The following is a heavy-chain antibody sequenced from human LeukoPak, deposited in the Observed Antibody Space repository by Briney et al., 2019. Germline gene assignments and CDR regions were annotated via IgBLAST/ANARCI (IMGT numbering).Heavy chain of an antibody. J-gene: IGHJ4*02. V-gene: IGHV3-74*01. CDR1: GFTFRSYW. CDR3: TSDTFGARDS. CDR2: INTDGTST. D-gene: IGHD3-10*01. Sequence: PGGSLRLSCAASGFTFRSYWMHWVRQAPGKGLVWVSRINTDGTSTSYADSVKGRFIISRDNAKNTLFLQMNSLRAEDTALYFCTSDTFGARDSWGQGTLVTVSS.